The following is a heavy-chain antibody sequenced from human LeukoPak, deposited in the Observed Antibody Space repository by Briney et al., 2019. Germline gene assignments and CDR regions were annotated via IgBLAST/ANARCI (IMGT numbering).Heavy chain of an antibody. V-gene: IGHV3-21*06. D-gene: IGHD3-10*01. J-gene: IGHJ5*02. CDR3: ARAGNYYGRHTNWFDP. CDR1: GFTFTSYN. CDR2: ITSSSSYI. Sequence: GGSLRLSCAASGFTFTSYNMNWVRQAPGKGLEWVSSITSSSSYIYYADSVKGRFTISRDNAKNSLYLQMDSLRVEDTAVYYCARAGNYYGRHTNWFDPWGQGTLVTVSS.